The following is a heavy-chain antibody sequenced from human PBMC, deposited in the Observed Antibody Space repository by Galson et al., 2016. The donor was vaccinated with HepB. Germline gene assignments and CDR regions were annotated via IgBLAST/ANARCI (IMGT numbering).Heavy chain of an antibody. J-gene: IGHJ6*02. CDR3: ARGSPQSEALKNYYFGMDV. V-gene: IGHV3-21*01. CDR2: ISSSSTYI. Sequence: SLRLSCAASGFTFSSYSMNWVRQAPGKGLEWVSSISSSSTYIYYADSVKGRFTISRDNAKNSLYLQMNSLRAEDTAVYYCARGSPQSEALKNYYFGMDVWGQGTTVSVTS. CDR1: GFTFSSYS.